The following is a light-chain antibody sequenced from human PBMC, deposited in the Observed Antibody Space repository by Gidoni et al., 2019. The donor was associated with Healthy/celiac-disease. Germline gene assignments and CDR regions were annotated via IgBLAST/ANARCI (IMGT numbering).Light chain of an antibody. J-gene: IGKJ4*01. CDR3: QQRHSTPST. CDR2: AAS. CDR1: QSINSY. V-gene: IGKV1-39*01. Sequence: DIQLTQSPSSLSASVGDRVSITCRASQSINSYLNWYQQKPGKAPKLLIYAASSLQSGVPSRFSGSGSGTDFTLTISSLQPEDFATDYCQQRHSTPSTFGGGTQVDIK.